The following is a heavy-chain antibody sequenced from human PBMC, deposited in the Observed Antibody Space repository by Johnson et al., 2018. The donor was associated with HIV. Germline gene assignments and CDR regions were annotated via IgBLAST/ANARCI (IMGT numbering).Heavy chain of an antibody. Sequence: QVQLVESGGDVVQPGRSLRLSCAASGFTLSDYAVHWVRQTPGKGLEWVAVISYDGTNNYFADSVKGRFTISRDNSKNTVYLQMNSLRPDDTALYYCAKKKTLVDSGHSPAAFDIWGQGTMVTVSS. V-gene: IGHV3-30-3*02. D-gene: IGHD4-23*01. CDR1: GFTLSDYA. CDR2: ISYDGTNN. J-gene: IGHJ3*02. CDR3: AKKKTLVDSGHSPAAFDI.